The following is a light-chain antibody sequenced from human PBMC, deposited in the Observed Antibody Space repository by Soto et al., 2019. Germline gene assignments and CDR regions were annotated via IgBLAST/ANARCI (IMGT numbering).Light chain of an antibody. V-gene: IGKV3-11*01. CDR2: DVS. CDR1: QSVSSY. CDR3: QQRSNWPRT. Sequence: EIVLTQSPATLSLSPGERATLSCRASQSVSSYLAWYQQKPGQAPRLLIYDVSNRATGIPARFSGSGSGTDFTLNISSLEPEDFAVYYCQQRSNWPRTFGPWTKVDIK. J-gene: IGKJ3*01.